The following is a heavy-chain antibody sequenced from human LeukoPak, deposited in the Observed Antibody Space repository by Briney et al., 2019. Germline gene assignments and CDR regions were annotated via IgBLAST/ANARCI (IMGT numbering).Heavy chain of an antibody. CDR2: ISGSGGST. V-gene: IGHV3-23*01. Sequence: GGSLRLSCAASGFTFSSYAMGWVRQAPGKGLEWVSAISGSGGSTYYADSVKGRFTISRDNSKNTLYLQMNSLRAEDTAVYYCAKTLLRAVAARVYYFDYWGQGTLVTVSS. D-gene: IGHD6-19*01. J-gene: IGHJ4*02. CDR1: GFTFSSYA. CDR3: AKTLLRAVAARVYYFDY.